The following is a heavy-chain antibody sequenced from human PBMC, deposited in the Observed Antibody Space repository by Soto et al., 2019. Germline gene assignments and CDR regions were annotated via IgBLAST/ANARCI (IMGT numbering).Heavy chain of an antibody. J-gene: IGHJ4*02. V-gene: IGHV4-59*01. CDR2: IYDSGSP. CDR1: GGSISVYY. CDR3: AGGVGSSPPRY. Sequence: PSETLSLTCTISGGSISVYYWSWIRQPPGQALEWIGYIYDSGSPYYNPSLRSRVIISADTSKNQISLKLTSATAADTAVYYCAGGVGSSPPRYWGRGTLVTVSS. D-gene: IGHD1-26*01.